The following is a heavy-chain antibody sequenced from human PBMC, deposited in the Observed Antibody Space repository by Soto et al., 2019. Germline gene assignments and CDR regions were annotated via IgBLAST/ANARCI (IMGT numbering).Heavy chain of an antibody. CDR3: ARMGATYGSGRMDV. CDR2: IYYSGST. D-gene: IGHD3-10*01. V-gene: IGHV4-31*03. J-gene: IGHJ6*04. CDR1: DGSSSSGGYY. Sequence: TLSHTCSVADGSSSSGGYYWSWIRQHPGKGLEWIGYIYYSGSTYYNPSLKSRVTISVDTSKNQFSLKLSSVTAADTAVYYCARMGATYGSGRMDVWGKGTTVTVSS.